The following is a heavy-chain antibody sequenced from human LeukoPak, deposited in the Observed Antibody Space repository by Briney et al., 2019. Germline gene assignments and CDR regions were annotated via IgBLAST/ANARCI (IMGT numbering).Heavy chain of an antibody. Sequence: GGSLRLSCAASGFTFSNAWMSWVRQAPGKGLEWVGRIKSKTDGGTTDYAAPVKGRFTISRDDSKNTLYLQMNSLKTEDTAVYYCTTTYYYDSSGYYYRRFDYWGQGTLVTVSS. CDR3: TTTYYYDSSGYYYRRFDY. V-gene: IGHV3-15*01. J-gene: IGHJ4*02. D-gene: IGHD3-22*01. CDR1: GFTFSNAW. CDR2: IKSKTDGGTT.